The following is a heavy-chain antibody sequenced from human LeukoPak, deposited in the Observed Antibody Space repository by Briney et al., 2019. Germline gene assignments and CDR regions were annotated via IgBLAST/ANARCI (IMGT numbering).Heavy chain of an antibody. CDR1: VFTVSSNY. V-gene: IGHV3-66*01. J-gene: IGHJ4*02. CDR2: IYSGGST. D-gene: IGHD6-19*01. CDR3: ARIAVAGTTYYFDY. Sequence: GGSLRLSCAASVFTVSSNYMSWVRQAPGKGLEWVSVIYSGGSTYYADSVKGRFTISRDNSKNTLYLQMNSLRAEDTAVYYCARIAVAGTTYYFDYWGQGTLVTVSS.